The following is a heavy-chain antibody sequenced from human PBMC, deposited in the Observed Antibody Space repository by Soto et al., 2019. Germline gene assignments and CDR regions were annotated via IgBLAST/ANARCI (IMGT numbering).Heavy chain of an antibody. D-gene: IGHD3-9*01. CDR3: ARVSGNYDILTGYSEGYFDY. V-gene: IGHV1-69*10. J-gene: IGHJ4*02. CDR2: IIPILGIA. Sequence: GASVKVSCKASGYTFTTYDISWVRQAPGQGLEWMGRIIPILGIANYAQKFQGRVTITADKSTSTAYMELSSLRSEDTAVYYCARVSGNYDILTGYSEGYFDYWGQGTLVTVSS. CDR1: GYTFTTYD.